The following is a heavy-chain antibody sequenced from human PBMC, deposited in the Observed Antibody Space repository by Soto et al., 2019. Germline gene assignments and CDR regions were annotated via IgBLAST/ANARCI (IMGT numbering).Heavy chain of an antibody. CDR1: GFTFSTYA. V-gene: IGHV3-23*01. J-gene: IGHJ6*02. CDR2: ISGSGGSI. Sequence: EVQLLESGGGLVQPGGSLRLSCAASGFTFSTYAMNWVRQAPGNGLEWVSAISGSGGSIHYADSVKGRFTISGDNSKNTLYLQMNSLRDEDTAVYHCVKGYWKGDVWGQGTTVTVPS. CDR3: VKGYWKGDV. D-gene: IGHD1-1*01.